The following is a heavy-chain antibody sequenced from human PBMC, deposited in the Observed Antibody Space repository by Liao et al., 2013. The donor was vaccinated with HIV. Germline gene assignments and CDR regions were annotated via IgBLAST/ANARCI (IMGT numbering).Heavy chain of an antibody. CDR3: ARVPRCSESFKRKMGVCPEYFQT. Sequence: QVQLQESGPGLVKPSETLSLTCTVSGGALSGYYWSWIRQSAGKEFEWVGHVFPTGHTKYSPSLQRRVTVSINPSRNQVSLKLSSVTAADTAVYYCARVPRCSESFKRKMGVCPEYFQTWGQGTLVIVSS. CDR1: GGALSGYY. J-gene: IGHJ1*01. D-gene: IGHD2-15*01. CDR2: VFPTGHT. V-gene: IGHV4-4*07.